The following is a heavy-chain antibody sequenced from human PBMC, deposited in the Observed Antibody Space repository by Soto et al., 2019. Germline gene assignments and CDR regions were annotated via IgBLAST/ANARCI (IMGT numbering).Heavy chain of an antibody. CDR2: IIPILGIA. D-gene: IGHD2-15*01. V-gene: IGHV1-69*02. CDR1: GGTFSSYT. J-gene: IGHJ5*02. CDR3: ASVVVAATSSHRGGWFDP. Sequence: QVQLVQSGAEVKKPGSSVKVSCKASGGTFSSYTISWVRQAPGQGLEWMGRIIPILGIANYAQKFQGRVTITAYKPTSTGYMELSSLSSEDTVVYYCASVVVAATSSHRGGWFDPWGQGTLVTVSS.